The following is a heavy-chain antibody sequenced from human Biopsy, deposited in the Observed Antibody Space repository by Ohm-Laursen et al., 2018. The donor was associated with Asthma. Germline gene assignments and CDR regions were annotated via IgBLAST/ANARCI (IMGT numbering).Heavy chain of an antibody. J-gene: IGHJ6*02. CDR2: IIPMYGVP. Sequence: SVKVSCKASGGTFSNYVFNWVRQAPGQGLEWMGGIIPMYGVPKVAQKFQGRVTITADESTSTAYMEMSSLRSEDTAVYYCARVDAIMISGDFYFYSGFDLWGQGTTVRVSS. CDR1: GGTFSNYV. CDR3: ARVDAIMISGDFYFYSGFDL. V-gene: IGHV1-69*13. D-gene: IGHD3-16*01.